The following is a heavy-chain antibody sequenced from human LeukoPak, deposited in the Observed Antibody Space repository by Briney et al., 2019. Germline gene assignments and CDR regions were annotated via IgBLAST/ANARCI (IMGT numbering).Heavy chain of an antibody. J-gene: IGHJ6*03. CDR1: GFTLSSYG. CDR2: ILYDGSNK. D-gene: IGHD2-2*01. CDR3: AKDVLDCSSTTCYGGDYFYYYMDV. V-gene: IGHV3-30*02. Sequence: PGGSLRLSCEASGFTLSSYGMHWVRQAPGKGLEWVAYILYDGSNKYYADSVKGRFTISRDNSKNTLYLQMNSLRAEDTAVYYCAKDVLDCSSTTCYGGDYFYYYMDVWGKGTTVTISS.